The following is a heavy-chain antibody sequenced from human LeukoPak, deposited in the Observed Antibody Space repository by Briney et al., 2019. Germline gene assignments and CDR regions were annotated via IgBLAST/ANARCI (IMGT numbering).Heavy chain of an antibody. CDR3: ARSTEYYYYYYMDV. J-gene: IGHJ6*03. V-gene: IGHV3-7*01. CDR1: GFTFSSFW. Sequence: GGSLRLSCAASGFTFSSFWMSWVRQAPGKGLEWVANIKQEGSEKYYVDSVKGRFTISRDNAKNSLFLQMNSLRAEDTAVYYCARSTEYYYYYYMDVWGKGTTVTVSS. CDR2: IKQEGSEK. D-gene: IGHD4-17*01.